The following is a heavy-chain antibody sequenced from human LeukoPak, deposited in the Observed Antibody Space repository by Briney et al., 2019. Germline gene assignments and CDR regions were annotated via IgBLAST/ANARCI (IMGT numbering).Heavy chain of an antibody. J-gene: IGHJ5*02. CDR2: INPNSGGT. CDR3: ARVSSGWYHNWFDP. D-gene: IGHD6-19*01. CDR1: GYTFTGYY. Sequence: ASVKVSCKTSGYTFTGYYMHWARQAPGQGLEWMGWINPNSGGTNYAQKFQGRVTMTRDRSISTAYMELSRLRSDDTAVYYCARVSSGWYHNWFDPWGQGTLVTVSS. V-gene: IGHV1-2*02.